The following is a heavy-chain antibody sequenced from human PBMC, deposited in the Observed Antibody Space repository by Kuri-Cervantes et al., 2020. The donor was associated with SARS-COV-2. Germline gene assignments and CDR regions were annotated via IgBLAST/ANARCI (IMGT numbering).Heavy chain of an antibody. CDR2: ISNDGSNK. J-gene: IGHJ6*02. CDR3: ARGSSWNDYYYYGMDV. D-gene: IGHD6-13*01. Sequence: GESLKISCAASGFTFSSCGMYWVRQAPGKGLEWVAFISNDGSNKYYADSVKGRFTISRDNSKNTLYLQMNSLRAEDTAVYYCARGSSWNDYYYYGMDVWGQGTTVTVSS. V-gene: IGHV3-30*03. CDR1: GFTFSSCG.